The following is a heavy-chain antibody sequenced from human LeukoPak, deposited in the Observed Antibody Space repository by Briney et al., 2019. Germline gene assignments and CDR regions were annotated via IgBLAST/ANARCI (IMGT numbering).Heavy chain of an antibody. V-gene: IGHV3-48*02. CDR1: GFTFSSYS. CDR3: ARDLLVFALTGYYKPYYYYYYGMDV. D-gene: IGHD3-9*01. Sequence: GGSLRLSCAASGFTFSSYSMNWVRQAPGKGLEWVSYISSSSSTIYYADSLKGRFTISRDNAKNSLYLQMNSLRDEDTAVYYCARDLLVFALTGYYKPYYYYYYGMDVWGQGTTVTVSS. CDR2: ISSSSSTI. J-gene: IGHJ6*02.